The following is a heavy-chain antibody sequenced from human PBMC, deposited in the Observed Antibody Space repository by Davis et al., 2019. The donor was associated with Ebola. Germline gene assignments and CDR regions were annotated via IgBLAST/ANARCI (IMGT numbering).Heavy chain of an antibody. CDR3: VRDNWGSCQSKSCYYLDY. J-gene: IGHJ4*02. CDR1: GFTFGGHG. CDR2: ISYDGNRK. Sequence: LKISCAASGFTFGGHGMHWVRQAPGKGLEWVALISYDGNRKYYADSVRGRFTISRDNSDDTLSLQMSDLRAEDTAVYYCVRDNWGSCQSKSCYYLDYRGQGALVTVSS. D-gene: IGHD2-2*01. V-gene: IGHV3-33*05.